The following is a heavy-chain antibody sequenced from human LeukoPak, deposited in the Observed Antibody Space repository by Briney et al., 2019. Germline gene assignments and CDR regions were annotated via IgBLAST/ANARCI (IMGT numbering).Heavy chain of an antibody. D-gene: IGHD6-19*01. CDR2: INHTGGT. Sequence: SETLSLTCAVYGGSFSGYYWTWIRKPPGKGLEWIGEINHTGGTNYNPSLKSRVTISVDTSKNQFSLKLSSVTAADTAVYYCARTSSSGLVGGYYFDYWGQGTLVTVSS. V-gene: IGHV4-34*01. CDR1: GGSFSGYY. J-gene: IGHJ4*02. CDR3: ARTSSSGLVGGYYFDY.